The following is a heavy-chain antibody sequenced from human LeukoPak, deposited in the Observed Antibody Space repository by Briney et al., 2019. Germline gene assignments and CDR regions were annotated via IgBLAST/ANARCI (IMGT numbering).Heavy chain of an antibody. CDR3: ARVSSSGVYFFDY. J-gene: IGHJ4*02. D-gene: IGHD6-6*01. Sequence: GGSLRLSCAASGFTFSRSSMSWVRQAPGKGLEWVSSISTTSYIYYADSVKGRFTISRDNTKNSLYLQMNSLRAEDTAEYYCARVSSSGVYFFDYWGQGALITVSS. V-gene: IGHV3-21*01. CDR1: GFTFSRSS. CDR2: ISTTSYI.